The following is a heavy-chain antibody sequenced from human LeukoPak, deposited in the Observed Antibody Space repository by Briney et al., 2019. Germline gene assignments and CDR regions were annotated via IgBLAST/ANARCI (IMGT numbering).Heavy chain of an antibody. CDR1: GFTFSSYA. V-gene: IGHV3-23*01. D-gene: IGHD3-16*02. Sequence: GGSLRLSCAASGFTFSSYAMSWVRQAPGKGLEWVSAISGSGGSTYYADSVKGRFTISRDNSKNTLYLQMNSLRAEDTAVYYCAKDQSAAYYDYVWGSYRQYYCDDWGQGTLVTVSS. CDR2: ISGSGGST. J-gene: IGHJ4*02. CDR3: AKDQSAAYYDYVWGSYRQYYCDD.